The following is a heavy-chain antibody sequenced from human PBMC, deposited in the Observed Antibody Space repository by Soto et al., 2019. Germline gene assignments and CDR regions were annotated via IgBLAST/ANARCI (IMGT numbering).Heavy chain of an antibody. J-gene: IGHJ5*02. Sequence: PGESLKISGKGSGYSFTIYWIGWVRQMPGKGLEWMGIIYPGDSDTRYSPSFQGQVTISADRSISTAYLQWSSLKASDTAMYYCARXGGFSVGGDGYKNWFDPWGQGTLVTVSS. CDR2: IYPGDSDT. D-gene: IGHD5-12*01. CDR1: GYSFTIYW. CDR3: ARXGGFSVGGDGYKNWFDP. V-gene: IGHV5-51*01.